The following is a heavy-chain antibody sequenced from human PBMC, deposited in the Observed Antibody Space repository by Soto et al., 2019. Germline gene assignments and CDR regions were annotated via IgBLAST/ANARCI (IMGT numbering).Heavy chain of an antibody. CDR1: GGSISSYY. CDR3: AREDCSSTSCSIDY. Sequence: PSETLSLTCTVSGGSISSYYWSWIRQPPGKGLEWIGYIYYSGSTNYNPSLKSRVTISVDTSKNQSSLKLSSVTAADTAVYYCAREDCSSTSCSIDYWGQGTLVTVSS. V-gene: IGHV4-59*08. D-gene: IGHD2-2*01. CDR2: IYYSGST. J-gene: IGHJ4*02.